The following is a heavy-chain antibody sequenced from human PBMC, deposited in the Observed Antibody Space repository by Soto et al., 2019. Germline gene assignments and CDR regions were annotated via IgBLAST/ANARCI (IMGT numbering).Heavy chain of an antibody. V-gene: IGHV1-69*12. Sequence: QVQLVQSGAEVKKPGSSVKVSCKASGGSLSNYGISWVRQAPGQGLEWMGAILPVFGTPNYAQKFQDRVTSTEDESTTIVYMEVSGLSSDDTAMYCCATGDATKIVLTTSYGMDLWGQGTAVTVSS. D-gene: IGHD1-26*01. CDR3: ATGDATKIVLTTSYGMDL. CDR2: ILPVFGTP. CDR1: GGSLSNYG. J-gene: IGHJ6*02.